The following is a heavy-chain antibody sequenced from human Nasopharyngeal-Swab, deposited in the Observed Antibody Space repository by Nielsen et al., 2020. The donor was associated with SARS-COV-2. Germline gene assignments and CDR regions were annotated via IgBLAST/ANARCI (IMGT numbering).Heavy chain of an antibody. J-gene: IGHJ4*02. D-gene: IGHD6-13*01. Sequence: ESLKISCEASGFTFTSYSINWFRQAPGKGLEWVSLIGHDGRATFYPDSLKGRFTTSRDNAQNLVYLQINSLRAEDTAVYYCARDGSGWSRDYWGQGTLVIVSS. V-gene: IGHV3-21*06. CDR1: GFTFTSYS. CDR2: IGHDGRAT. CDR3: ARDGSGWSRDY.